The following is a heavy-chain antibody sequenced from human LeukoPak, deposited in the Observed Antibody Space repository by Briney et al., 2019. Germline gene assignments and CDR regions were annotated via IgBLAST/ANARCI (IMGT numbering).Heavy chain of an antibody. CDR1: GFTFSNAW. Sequence: GGSLRLSCAASGFTFSNAWMSWVRQAPGKGLEWVGRIKSKTDGGPTDYAAPVQGKFTISRDDSKNTLYLQINSLKTDETAVYYCTTAYFDWSKYWGQGTLVTVSS. V-gene: IGHV3-15*01. D-gene: IGHD3-9*01. J-gene: IGHJ4*02. CDR2: IKSKTDGGPT. CDR3: TTAYFDWSKY.